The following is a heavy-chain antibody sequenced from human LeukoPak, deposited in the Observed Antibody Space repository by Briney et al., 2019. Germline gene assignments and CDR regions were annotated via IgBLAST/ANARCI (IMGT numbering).Heavy chain of an antibody. CDR3: ARRAGEYSHPYDY. J-gene: IGHJ4*02. D-gene: IGHD4-17*01. V-gene: IGHV3-53*01. CDR1: GFTVSSNC. CDR2: IYSGGNT. Sequence: PGGSLRLSCAASGFTVSSNCMSWVRPAPGKGLEWVSLIYSGGNTSNADSVKGRFTISRDNSKNTLYLQMNSLRADDTAVYYCARRAGEYSHPYDYWGQGTLVTVSS.